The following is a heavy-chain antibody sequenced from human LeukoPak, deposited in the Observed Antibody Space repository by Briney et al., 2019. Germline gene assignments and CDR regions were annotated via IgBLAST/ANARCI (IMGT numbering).Heavy chain of an antibody. V-gene: IGHV3-30*18. Sequence: PGRSLRLSCAASGFTFSSYGMHWVRQAPGKGLEWVAIISFDGSNEYYVDSVEGRFTISRDSSKNTLWLQMNSLRAEDTAVYYCAKGGSSGWNTYFDSWGQGTLVTVSS. CDR1: GFTFSSYG. J-gene: IGHJ4*02. D-gene: IGHD6-19*01. CDR2: ISFDGSNE. CDR3: AKGGSSGWNTYFDS.